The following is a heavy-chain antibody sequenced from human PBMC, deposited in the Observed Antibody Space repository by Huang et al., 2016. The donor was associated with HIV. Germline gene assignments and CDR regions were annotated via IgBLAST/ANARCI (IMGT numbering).Heavy chain of an antibody. V-gene: IGHV3-30*02. D-gene: IGHD4-17*01. CDR2: MRSDGTNH. CDR3: AKDPHDNGDYSLYQYYYYLDV. CDR1: GFTFCRYG. Sequence: QVQLVESGGGVVQPGGSLRLSCSASGFTFCRYGMHWVRQAQGKGLEWVACMRSDGTNHFYADSLKGRIIISRDNARNKLFLQVNSLRSEDAGVYYCAKDPHDNGDYSLYQYYYYLDVWGKGTTVTVSS. J-gene: IGHJ6*03.